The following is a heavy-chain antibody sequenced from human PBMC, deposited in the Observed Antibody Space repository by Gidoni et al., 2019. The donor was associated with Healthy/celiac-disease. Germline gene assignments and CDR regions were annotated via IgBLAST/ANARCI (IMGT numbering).Heavy chain of an antibody. CDR1: GFTFSSYA. D-gene: IGHD1-26*01. J-gene: IGHJ4*02. Sequence: QVQLVESGGGVVQPGRSLGRSCAASGFTFSSYAMHWVRQAPGKGLEWVEVISYDGSNKYYADSVKGRFTISRDNSKNTLYLQMNSLRAEDTAVYYCARDALYSGSYYDYWGQGTLVTVSS. CDR2: ISYDGSNK. CDR3: ARDALYSGSYYDY. V-gene: IGHV3-30-3*01.